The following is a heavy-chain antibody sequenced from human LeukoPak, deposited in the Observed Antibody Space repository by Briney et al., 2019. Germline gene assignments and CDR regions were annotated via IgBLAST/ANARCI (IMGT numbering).Heavy chain of an antibody. V-gene: IGHV1-2*02. D-gene: IGHD6-13*01. J-gene: IGHJ4*02. CDR3: ARAGIAAADIPFDY. Sequence: ASVKVSCKASGYTFTGYYMHWVRQVPGRGLEWMAWINPNSGGTNYAQKFQGRVTMTRDTSISTAYMELSRLRSDDTAVYYCARAGIAAADIPFDYWGQGTLVTVSS. CDR1: GYTFTGYY. CDR2: INPNSGGT.